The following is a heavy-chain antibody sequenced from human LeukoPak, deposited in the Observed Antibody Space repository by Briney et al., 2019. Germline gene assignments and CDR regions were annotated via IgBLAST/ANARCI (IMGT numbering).Heavy chain of an antibody. Sequence: SETLSLTCAVYGGSFSGYYWSWIRQPPGKGLEWIGEINHSGSTNYNPSLKSRVTISVDTSKNQFSLKLSSVTAAGTAVYYCARAGIAARPWYYMDVWGKGTTVTVSS. D-gene: IGHD6-6*01. CDR2: INHSGST. CDR1: GGSFSGYY. J-gene: IGHJ6*03. CDR3: ARAGIAARPWYYMDV. V-gene: IGHV4-34*01.